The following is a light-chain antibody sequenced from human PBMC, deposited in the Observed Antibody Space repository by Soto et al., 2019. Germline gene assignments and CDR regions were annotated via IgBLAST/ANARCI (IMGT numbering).Light chain of an antibody. V-gene: IGLV2-18*01. Sequence: QSALTQPPSVSGSPGQSVTISCTGTSTDFVSYNRVSWYQQPPGTAPKLMIYEVSKRPSGVPDRFSGSKSGNTASLTISGLQAADEADYYCSLYTCENAYVFGTGSKVTVL. CDR1: STDFVSYNR. CDR2: EVS. CDR3: SLYTCENAYV. J-gene: IGLJ1*01.